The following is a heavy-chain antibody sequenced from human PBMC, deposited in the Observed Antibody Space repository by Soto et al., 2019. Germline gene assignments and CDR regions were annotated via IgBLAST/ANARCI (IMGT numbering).Heavy chain of an antibody. Sequence: QAQLVESGGGVVQPGRSLRLTCAASGFTFSTYAMHWVRQAPGKGLEWVSVIWYDGSYKFYADSVKGRFTISRDNSKNTLYLQMNSLRAEDTAIYYCARARYYDTSGYYSALDYWGQGTLVTVSS. CDR2: IWYDGSYK. CDR3: ARARYYDTSGYYSALDY. J-gene: IGHJ4*02. CDR1: GFTFSTYA. V-gene: IGHV3-33*01. D-gene: IGHD3-22*01.